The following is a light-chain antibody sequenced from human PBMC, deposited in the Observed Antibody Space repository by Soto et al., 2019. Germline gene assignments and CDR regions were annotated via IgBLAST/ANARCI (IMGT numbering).Light chain of an antibody. CDR3: QQYNNWPRT. CDR1: QSVSSN. CDR2: GAS. V-gene: IGKV3-15*01. Sequence: EIVMTQSPATLSVSPGERATLSCRASQSVSSNLAWYQQKPDQAPRFLIYGASTRATGIPARFSGSGSGTEFTLTISSLQSEDFAVYYCQQYNNWPRTFGQGTKVDIK. J-gene: IGKJ1*01.